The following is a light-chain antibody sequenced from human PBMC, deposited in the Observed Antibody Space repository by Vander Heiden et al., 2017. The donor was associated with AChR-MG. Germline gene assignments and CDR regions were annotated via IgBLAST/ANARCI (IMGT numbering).Light chain of an antibody. CDR3: QEWDSRTVV. CDR1: KLEDKY. J-gene: IGLJ2*01. V-gene: IGLV3-1*01. Sequence: SYELTQPPSVSVSPGQTASITCSGDKLEDKYACWYQQKPAQSPGRVIYQDSKRPSGIPERFSGSNSGNTATLTISGTQAMDESYYYCQEWDSRTVVFGGGTKLTVL. CDR2: QDS.